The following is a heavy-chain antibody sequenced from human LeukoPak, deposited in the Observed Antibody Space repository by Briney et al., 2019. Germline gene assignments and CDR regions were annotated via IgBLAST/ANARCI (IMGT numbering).Heavy chain of an antibody. Sequence: SETLSLTCAVSGGSISSSNWWSWVRQPPGKGLEWIGEINHSGSTNYNPSLKSRVTISVDTSKNQFSLKLSSVTAADTAVYYCARGLRLVRHIDYWGQGTLVTVSS. J-gene: IGHJ4*02. CDR2: INHSGST. CDR1: GGSISSSNW. CDR3: ARGLRLVRHIDY. D-gene: IGHD3-16*01. V-gene: IGHV4-4*02.